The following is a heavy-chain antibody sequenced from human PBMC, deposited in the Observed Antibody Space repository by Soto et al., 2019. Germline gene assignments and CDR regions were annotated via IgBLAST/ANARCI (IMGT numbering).Heavy chain of an antibody. CDR3: AARGISATRWTFDS. V-gene: IGHV3-23*01. Sequence: EVQLLESGGGLVQPGGSLRLSCAASGLTFSSYVMTWVRQAPGKGLEWVSTISRSGSPTWHANSVRGRCTISRDNSKNTLYLQVNSLRAEDTAVYYCAARGISATRWTFDSWGQGTMVTVSS. D-gene: IGHD1-7*01. CDR1: GLTFSSYV. CDR2: ISRSGSPT. J-gene: IGHJ3*02.